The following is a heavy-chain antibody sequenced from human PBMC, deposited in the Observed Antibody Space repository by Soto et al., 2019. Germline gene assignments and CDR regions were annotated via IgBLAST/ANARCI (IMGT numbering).Heavy chain of an antibody. V-gene: IGHV4-59*12. D-gene: IGHD3-16*01. Sequence: SETLSLTCTVSGGSISSYYWSWIRQPPGKGLEWIGYIYYSGSTNYNPSLKSRVTISVDTSKNQFSLKLSSVTAADTAVYYCARGGLDYYGMDVWGQGTTVTVSS. J-gene: IGHJ6*02. CDR2: IYYSGST. CDR1: GGSISSYY. CDR3: ARGGLDYYGMDV.